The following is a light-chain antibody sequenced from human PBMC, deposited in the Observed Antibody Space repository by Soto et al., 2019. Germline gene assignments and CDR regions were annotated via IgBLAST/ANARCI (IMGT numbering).Light chain of an antibody. Sequence: DIQMTQSPSTLSASVGDRVTITCRASESISYWLAWYQQKPGKAPNLLIYKASSLESGVPSRFSRSGSGTEFTLTISSLQPDDFATYYCQQNNNYWTFGQGTKVEIK. CDR3: QQNNNYWT. J-gene: IGKJ1*01. CDR1: ESISYW. V-gene: IGKV1-5*03. CDR2: KAS.